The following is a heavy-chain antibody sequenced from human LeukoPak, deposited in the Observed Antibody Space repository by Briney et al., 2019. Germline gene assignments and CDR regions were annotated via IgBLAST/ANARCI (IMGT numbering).Heavy chain of an antibody. Sequence: SQTLSLTCTVSGGSINSGGYYWSWIRQPAGEGLEWIGRIYTNGSTNYNPSLKSRVTMSVDTSKKQFSLKLSSVTAADTAVYYCARGYYDSSGYYAVFDYWGQGTLVTVSS. CDR1: GGSINSGGYY. D-gene: IGHD3-22*01. J-gene: IGHJ4*02. CDR2: IYTNGST. CDR3: ARGYYDSSGYYAVFDY. V-gene: IGHV4-61*02.